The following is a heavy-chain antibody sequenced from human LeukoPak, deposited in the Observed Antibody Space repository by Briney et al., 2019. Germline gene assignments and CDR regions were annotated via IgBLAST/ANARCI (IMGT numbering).Heavy chain of an antibody. V-gene: IGHV1-69*05. CDR1: GGTFSSYA. J-gene: IGHJ4*02. D-gene: IGHD3-10*01. CDR2: IIPIFGTA. Sequence: SVKVSCKASGGTFSSYAISWVRQAPGQGLEWMGGIIPIFGTANYAQKLQGRVTMTTDTSTSTAYMELRSLRSDDTAVYYCARVGPSYPSGDYWGQETLVTVSS. CDR3: ARVGPSYPSGDY.